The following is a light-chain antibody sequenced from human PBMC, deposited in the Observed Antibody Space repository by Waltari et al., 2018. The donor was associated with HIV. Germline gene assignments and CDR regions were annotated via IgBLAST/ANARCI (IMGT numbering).Light chain of an antibody. J-gene: IGLJ3*02. CDR1: SPNLGNNY. V-gene: IGLV1-51*01. Sequence: QSVLTQPPSVSAAPGQKVTISCSGSSPNLGNNYVSWYQQLPGTAPKLLIYDNNKRPSGIPDRFSGSKSGTSATLGITGLQTGDEADYYCGTWDSSLSAGRVFGGGTKLTVL. CDR3: GTWDSSLSAGRV. CDR2: DNN.